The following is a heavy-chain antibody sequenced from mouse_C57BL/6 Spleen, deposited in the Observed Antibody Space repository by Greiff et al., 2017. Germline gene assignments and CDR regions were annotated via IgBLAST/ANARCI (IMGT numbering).Heavy chain of an antibody. J-gene: IGHJ3*01. CDR1: GYAFTNYL. CDR2: INPGSGGT. CDR3: ARGIYGSSP. Sequence: VMLVESGAELVRPGTSVKVSCKASGYAFTNYLIEWVKQRPGQGLEWIGVINPGSGGTNYNEKFKGKATLTADKSSSTAYMQLSSLTSEDSAVYFCARGIYGSSPRGQGTLVTVSA. V-gene: IGHV1-54*01. D-gene: IGHD1-1*01.